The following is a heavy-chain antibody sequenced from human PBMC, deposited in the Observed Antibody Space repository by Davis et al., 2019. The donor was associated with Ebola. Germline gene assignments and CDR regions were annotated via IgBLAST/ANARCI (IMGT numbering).Heavy chain of an antibody. Sequence: GESLKISCVASGFTFKTFAMNWVRQAPGKGLEWVSYISTWSTPTSYADSVKGRFTISRDDAKNSLFLQMNSLRAEDTAVYYCARACGGDCFRDAFDIWGQGTMVTVSS. CDR1: GFTFKTFA. D-gene: IGHD2-21*01. CDR2: ISTWSTPT. V-gene: IGHV3-48*04. J-gene: IGHJ3*02. CDR3: ARACGGDCFRDAFDI.